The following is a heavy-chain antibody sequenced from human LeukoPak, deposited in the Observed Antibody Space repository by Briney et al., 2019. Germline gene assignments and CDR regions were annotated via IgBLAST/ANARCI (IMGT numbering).Heavy chain of an antibody. CDR1: GGSFSGYY. Sequence: SETLSLTCAVYGGSFSGYYWSWIRQPPGKGLEWIGEINHSGSTNYNPSLKSRVTISVDTSKNQFSLKLSSVTAADTAVYYCARDFRRFGELLPEFDYWGQGTLVTVSS. D-gene: IGHD3-10*01. CDR2: INHSGST. V-gene: IGHV4-34*01. CDR3: ARDFRRFGELLPEFDY. J-gene: IGHJ4*02.